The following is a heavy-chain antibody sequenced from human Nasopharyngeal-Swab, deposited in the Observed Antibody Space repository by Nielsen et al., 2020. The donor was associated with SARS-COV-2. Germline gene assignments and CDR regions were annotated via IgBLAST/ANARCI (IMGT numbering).Heavy chain of an antibody. CDR1: GFTFSSYA. Sequence: GESLKISCAASGFTFSSYAMSWVRQAPGKGLEWVSAISGSGGSTYYADSVKGRFTISRDNSKNTLYLQMNSLRAEDTAVYYCANYDSSGYLFDYWGQGTLVTVSS. D-gene: IGHD3-22*01. J-gene: IGHJ4*02. CDR2: ISGSGGST. CDR3: ANYDSSGYLFDY. V-gene: IGHV3-23*01.